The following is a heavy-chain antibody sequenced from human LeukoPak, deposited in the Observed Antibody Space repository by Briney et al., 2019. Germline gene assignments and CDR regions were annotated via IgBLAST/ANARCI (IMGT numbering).Heavy chain of an antibody. J-gene: IGHJ6*03. V-gene: IGHV4-30-4*07. Sequence: SETLSLTCAVYGGSFSGYSWSWIRQPPGKGLEWIGYIYYSGSTYYNPSLKSRVTISVDTSKNQFSLKLSSVTAADTAVYYCALGPGDGYYYYMDVWGKGTTVTVSS. CDR1: GGSFSGYS. D-gene: IGHD4-17*01. CDR3: ALGPGDGYYYYMDV. CDR2: IYYSGST.